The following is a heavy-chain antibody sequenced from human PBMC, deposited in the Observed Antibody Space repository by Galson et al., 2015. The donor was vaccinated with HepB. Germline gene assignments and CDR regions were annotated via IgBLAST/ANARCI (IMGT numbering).Heavy chain of an antibody. CDR1: GFTFSVPF. D-gene: IGHD3-22*01. Sequence: SLRLSCAASGFTFSVPFMHWVRQAPGKGLEYVAAISSRGDGTYYADSVKGRFIISRDNSQNTVYLQMTSLRPEDTAVYYCVKADSYFYDTSGYPRDSWGRGSLVTVSS. CDR3: VKADSYFYDTSGYPRDS. J-gene: IGHJ4*02. V-gene: IGHV3-64D*06. CDR2: ISSRGDGT.